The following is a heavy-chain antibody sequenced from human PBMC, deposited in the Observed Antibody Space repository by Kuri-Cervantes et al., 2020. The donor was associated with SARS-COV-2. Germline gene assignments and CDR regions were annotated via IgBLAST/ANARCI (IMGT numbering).Heavy chain of an antibody. V-gene: IGHV3-21*04. CDR1: GFTFSSYS. CDR3: AKGGDDFWSGYYTAITADPFDY. J-gene: IGHJ4*02. D-gene: IGHD3-3*01. Sequence: GESLKISCAASGFTFSSYSMNWVRQAPGKGLEWVSSISSSSSYIYYADSVKGRFTISRDNSKNTLYLQMNSLRAEDTAVYYCAKGGDDFWSGYYTAITADPFDYWGQGTLVTVSS. CDR2: ISSSSSYI.